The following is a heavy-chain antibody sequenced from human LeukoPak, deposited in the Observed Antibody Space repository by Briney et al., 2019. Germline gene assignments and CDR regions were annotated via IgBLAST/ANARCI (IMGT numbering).Heavy chain of an antibody. V-gene: IGHV4-39*07. CDR2: IYYTGST. J-gene: IGHJ4*02. D-gene: IGHD2-15*01. CDR3: ARVAGVEVAPATSY. Sequence: KASETLSLTCTVSGGSISNTNYYWGWIRQPPGKGLEWIGNIYYTGSTYYNPSLKSRVTISVDTSKNQFSLSLTSVTAADTAVYYCARVAGVEVAPATSYWGQGTLVTVSS. CDR1: GGSISNTNYY.